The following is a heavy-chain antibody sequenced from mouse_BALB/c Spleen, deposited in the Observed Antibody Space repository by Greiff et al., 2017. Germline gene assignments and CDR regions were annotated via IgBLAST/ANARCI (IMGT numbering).Heavy chain of an antibody. CDR3: TPYYGNYFDY. CDR1: GYTFTDYE. J-gene: IGHJ2*01. V-gene: IGHV1-15*01. CDR2: IDPETGGT. D-gene: IGHD2-10*01. Sequence: VQLQQSGAELVRPGASVTLSCKASGYTFTDYEMHWVKQTPVHGLEWIGAIDPETGGTAYNQKFKGKATLTADKSSSTAYMELRSLTSEDSAVYYCTPYYGNYFDYWGQGTTLTVSS.